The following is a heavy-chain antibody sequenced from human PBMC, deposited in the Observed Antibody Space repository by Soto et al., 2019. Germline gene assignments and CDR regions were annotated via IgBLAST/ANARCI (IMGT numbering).Heavy chain of an antibody. CDR3: AREFSSGVY. D-gene: IGHD6-19*01. CDR2: ISSSGSII. V-gene: IGHV3-48*03. CDR1: GFTFSSYE. Sequence: LRLSCAASGFTFSSYEMNWVRQAPGKGLEWISYISSSGSIIYYADSVKGRFTISRDNAKNSLYLQMNSLRAGDTAVYYCAREFSSGVYWGQGALVTVSS. J-gene: IGHJ4*02.